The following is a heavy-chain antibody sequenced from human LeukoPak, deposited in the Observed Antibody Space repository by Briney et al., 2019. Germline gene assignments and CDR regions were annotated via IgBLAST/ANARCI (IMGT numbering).Heavy chain of an antibody. Sequence: GRSLRLSCAASGFTFSASPMHWVRQASGKGLEWVGRITGTHPTAYSATVKGRFTISRDDSKYTTYLQMNSLETEDTAVYYCTREGCGATSCYTNDYWGQGTLVTVSS. CDR1: GFTFSASP. D-gene: IGHD2-2*02. CDR3: TREGCGATSCYTNDY. J-gene: IGHJ4*02. CDR2: ITGTHPT. V-gene: IGHV3-73*01.